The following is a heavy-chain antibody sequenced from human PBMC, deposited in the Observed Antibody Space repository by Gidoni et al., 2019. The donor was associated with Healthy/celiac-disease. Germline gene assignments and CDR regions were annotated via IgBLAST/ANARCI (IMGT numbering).Heavy chain of an antibody. CDR3: AGRIPVAQYYYYYYGMDV. V-gene: IGHV1-69*01. Sequence: QVQLVQSGAEVKKPGSSVKVSCKASGGTFSSYPTRWVRQAPGQGLGWMGGIIPIVGTANYAQKFQGRVTITADESTSTAYMELSSLRSEDTAVYYCAGRIPVAQYYYYYYGMDVWGQGTTVTVSS. CDR2: IIPIVGTA. CDR1: GGTFSSYP. D-gene: IGHD6-19*01. J-gene: IGHJ6*02.